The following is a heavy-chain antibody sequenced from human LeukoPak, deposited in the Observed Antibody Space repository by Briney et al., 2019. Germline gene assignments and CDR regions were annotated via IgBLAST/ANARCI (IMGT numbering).Heavy chain of an antibody. J-gene: IGHJ4*02. CDR3: ASVGERRSRYSSSWYGY. V-gene: IGHV4-61*01. Sequence: SETLSLTCSVSGGPVSSGNYYWSWIRLPPGKGLEWIGEIYHSGSTNYNPSLKSRVTISVDKSKNQFSLKLSSVTAADTAVYYCASVGERRSRYSSSWYGYWGQGTLVTVSS. D-gene: IGHD6-13*01. CDR1: GGPVSSGNYY. CDR2: IYHSGST.